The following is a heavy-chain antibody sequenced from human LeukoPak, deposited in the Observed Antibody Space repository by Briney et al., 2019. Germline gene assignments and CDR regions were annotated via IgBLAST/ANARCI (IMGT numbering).Heavy chain of an antibody. CDR1: GFLVSDNY. D-gene: IGHD1-7*01. V-gene: IGHV3-53*01. J-gene: IGHJ4*02. CDR2: LYTGGST. CDR3: ARDHWNYHAFDY. Sequence: PGGSLRLSCAASGFLVSDNYMHWLRQAPGKGLEWVSVLYTGGSTYYADSGKGRFTISRDNSKNTLYLQMNSLRVEDTAVYYCARDHWNYHAFDYWGQGTLVTVSP.